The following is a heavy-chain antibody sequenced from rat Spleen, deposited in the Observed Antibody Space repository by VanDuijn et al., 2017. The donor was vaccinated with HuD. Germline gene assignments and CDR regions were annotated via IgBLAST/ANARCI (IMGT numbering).Heavy chain of an antibody. V-gene: IGHV5-29*01. CDR3: ARRYDFDY. CDR2: ISYDGLGT. D-gene: IGHD2-1*01. Sequence: EVQLAESGGGLVQPGRSLKLSCVASGFTFSDYYMAWVRQAPTKGLEWVAIISYDGLGTYYRDSVKGRFTISRDNAKSTLYLQMDSLRSEDTATYYCARRYDFDYWGQGVMVTVSS. J-gene: IGHJ2*01. CDR1: GFTFSDYY.